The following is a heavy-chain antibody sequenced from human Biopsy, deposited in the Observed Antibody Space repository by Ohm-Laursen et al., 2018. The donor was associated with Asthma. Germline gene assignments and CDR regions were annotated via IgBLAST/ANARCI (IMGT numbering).Heavy chain of an antibody. CDR1: GFTFDDYA. J-gene: IGHJ4*02. CDR2: ISWNSGSI. CDR3: AKGEWELLEANFDY. Sequence: SLRLSCLASGFTFDDYAMHWVWQAPGKGLEWVSGISWNSGSIGYADSVKGRFTISRDNAKNSLYLQMNSLRAEDTALYYCAKGEWELLEANFDYWGQGTLVTVSS. V-gene: IGHV3-9*01. D-gene: IGHD1-26*01.